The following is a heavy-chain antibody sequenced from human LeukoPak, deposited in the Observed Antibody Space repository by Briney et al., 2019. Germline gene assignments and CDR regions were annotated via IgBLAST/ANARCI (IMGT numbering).Heavy chain of an antibody. V-gene: IGHV3-15*01. CDR3: TYYGSGAIRF. CDR1: GFIFSNAY. D-gene: IGHD3-10*01. Sequence: PGGSLRLSCAASGFIFSNAYMSWVRQAPGKGLEWVGRVKTKTDGGTTDYAAPMKGRFSISRDDSENSLYLQINSLKTDDTAVYYCTYYGSGAIRFWGQGTLVTVSS. CDR2: VKTKTDGGTT. J-gene: IGHJ4*02.